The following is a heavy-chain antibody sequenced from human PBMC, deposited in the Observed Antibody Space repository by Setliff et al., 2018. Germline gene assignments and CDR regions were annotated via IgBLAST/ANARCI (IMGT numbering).Heavy chain of an antibody. D-gene: IGHD2-15*01. Sequence: GGSLRLSCAASGFTFTNYIIHWVRQAPGKGLEWVGRIKSKTDGGTTDYTAPVKGRFTISRDDSKNTLYLQMNSLETEDTAVYYCTTDGGYCSGGSCYSFDYWGQGTLVTVSS. J-gene: IGHJ4*02. CDR1: GFTFTNYI. CDR3: TTDGGYCSGGSCYSFDY. V-gene: IGHV3-15*01. CDR2: IKSKTDGGTT.